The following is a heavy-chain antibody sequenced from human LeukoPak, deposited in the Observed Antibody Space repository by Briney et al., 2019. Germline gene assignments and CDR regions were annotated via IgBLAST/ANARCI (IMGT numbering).Heavy chain of an antibody. CDR3: ARHSSKIAKDYYFDY. CDR2: IYYSGST. CDR1: GGSISSYY. Sequence: SETLSLTCTVSGGSISSYYWSWIRQPPGKGLEWSGYIYYSGSTNYNPSLKSRVTISVDTSKNQFSLKLSSVTAADTAVYYCARHSSKIAKDYYFDYWGQGTLVTVSS. D-gene: IGHD6-13*01. V-gene: IGHV4-59*08. J-gene: IGHJ4*02.